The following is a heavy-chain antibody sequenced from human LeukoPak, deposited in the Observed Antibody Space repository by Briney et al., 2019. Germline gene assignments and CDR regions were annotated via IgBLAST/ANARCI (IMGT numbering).Heavy chain of an antibody. CDR2: IYYSGST. CDR3: VVPDFWSGPNWFDP. CDR1: GGSISSSSYY. D-gene: IGHD3-3*01. J-gene: IGHJ5*02. V-gene: IGHV4-39*01. Sequence: SETLSLTCTVSGGSISSSSYYWGWIRQPPGKGLEWIGSIYYSGSTYYNPSLKSRVTISVDTSKNQFSLKLSSVTAADTAVYYCVVPDFWSGPNWFDPWGQGTLVTVSS.